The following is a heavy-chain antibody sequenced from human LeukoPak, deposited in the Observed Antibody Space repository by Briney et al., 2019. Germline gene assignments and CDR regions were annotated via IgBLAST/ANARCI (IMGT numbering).Heavy chain of an antibody. CDR2: IYYSGST. CDR1: GGSISSGDYY. Sequence: KSSETLSLTCTVSGGSISSGDYYWSWIRQPPGKGLEWIGYIYYSGSTYYNPSLKSRVTISVDTSKNQFSLKLSSVTAADTAVYYCARDGPLSEGEVVEQNDYGDSWGQGTLVTVSS. CDR3: ARDGPLSEGEVVEQNDYGDS. J-gene: IGHJ4*02. V-gene: IGHV4-30-4*01. D-gene: IGHD2-15*01.